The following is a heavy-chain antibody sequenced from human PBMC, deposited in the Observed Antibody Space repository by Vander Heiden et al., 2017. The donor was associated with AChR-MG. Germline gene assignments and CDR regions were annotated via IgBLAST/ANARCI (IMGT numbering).Heavy chain of an antibody. J-gene: IGHJ6*02. CDR3: ARESLYYYYGMDV. Sequence: QVQLVQSGAEVKKPGASVKVSCKASGYTFIGYYMHWVRQAPGQGLEWMGWINLNSGGTNYAQKFQGRVTMTRDTSISTAYMELSSLRSDDTAVYYCARESLYYYYGMDVWGQGTTVTVSS. CDR1: GYTFIGYY. V-gene: IGHV1-2*02. CDR2: INLNSGGT.